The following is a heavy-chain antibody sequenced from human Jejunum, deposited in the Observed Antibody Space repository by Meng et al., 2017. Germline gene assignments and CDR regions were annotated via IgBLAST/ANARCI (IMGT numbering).Heavy chain of an antibody. J-gene: IGHJ5*02. CDR1: GGSISTAGYY. Sequence: QLRLQESGPGLVKPSETLALTCAGSGGSISTAGYYWGWIRQSPGKGLEWIGSIFYSGTTYYNPSLKSRVTISIDTSKNQFSLKMNSVTAADTAVYYCARDTAGFGPWGQGTLVTVSS. CDR2: IFYSGTT. D-gene: IGHD6-13*01. V-gene: IGHV4-39*07. CDR3: ARDTAGFGP.